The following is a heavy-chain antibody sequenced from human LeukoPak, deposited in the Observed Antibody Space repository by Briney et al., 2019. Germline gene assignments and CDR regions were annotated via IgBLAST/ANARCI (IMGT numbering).Heavy chain of an antibody. V-gene: IGHV1-2*02. D-gene: IGHD3-22*01. Sequence: ASVKVSCKASGYTFTGYYMHWVRQAPGQGLEWMGWINPNSDDTNYAQKFQGRVTMTRDTSISTAYMELSRLGSDDTAVYYCARVFDDYYDSSADPPLWFDPWGQGTLVTVSS. CDR1: GYTFTGYY. CDR2: INPNSDDT. J-gene: IGHJ5*02. CDR3: ARVFDDYYDSSADPPLWFDP.